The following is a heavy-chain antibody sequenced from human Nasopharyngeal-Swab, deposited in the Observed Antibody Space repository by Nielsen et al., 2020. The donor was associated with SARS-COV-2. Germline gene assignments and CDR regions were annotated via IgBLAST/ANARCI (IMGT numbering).Heavy chain of an antibody. CDR1: GGSISSYY. V-gene: IGHV4-59*01. Sequence: SETLSLTCTVSGGSISSYYWSWIRQPPGKGLEWIGYIYYSGSTNYNPSLKSRVTISVDTSKNQFSLKLSSVTAADTAVYYYGASGGEGYWYFDLWGRGTLVTVSS. D-gene: IGHD7-27*01. CDR3: GASGGEGYWYFDL. J-gene: IGHJ2*01. CDR2: IYYSGST.